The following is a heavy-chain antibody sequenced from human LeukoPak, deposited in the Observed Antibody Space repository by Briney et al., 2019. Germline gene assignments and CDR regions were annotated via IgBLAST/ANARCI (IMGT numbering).Heavy chain of an antibody. Sequence: GGSLRLSCAASGFTFSTYGVHWVRQAPGKGLEWVAVISNDGSNRYYADSVKGRFTISRDNSKNTLYLQMNSLRAEDTAVYYCARDRSSYEYYFDSGGQGTLVTVSS. CDR2: ISNDGSNR. V-gene: IGHV3-30-3*01. J-gene: IGHJ4*02. D-gene: IGHD5-12*01. CDR3: ARDRSSYEYYFDS. CDR1: GFTFSTYG.